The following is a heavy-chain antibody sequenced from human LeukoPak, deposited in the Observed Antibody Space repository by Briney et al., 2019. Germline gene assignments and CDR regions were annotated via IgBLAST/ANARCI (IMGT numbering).Heavy chain of an antibody. V-gene: IGHV3-53*01. CDR2: LYSGDST. CDR3: ARVGDHYHWYLDV. CDR1: GFSVSTNY. J-gene: IGHJ2*01. Sequence: GGSLRLSYAASGFSVSTNYMNWIRQAPGKGLEWVSILYSGDSTYYADSVKGRFIVSRDNSKNTLYLQMNALRVEDTAVYYCARVGDHYHWYLDVWGRGTLVTVSS. D-gene: IGHD3-10*01.